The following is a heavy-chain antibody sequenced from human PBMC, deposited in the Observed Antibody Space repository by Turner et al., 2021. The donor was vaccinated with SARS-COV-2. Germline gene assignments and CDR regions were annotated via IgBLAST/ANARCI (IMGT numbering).Heavy chain of an antibody. D-gene: IGHD3-10*01. V-gene: IGHV2-70*15. J-gene: IGHJ3*02. CDR1: GFSLSTSGMC. Sequence: VTLRESGPALVKPTQTLTLTCTFSGFSLSTSGMCVSWIRQPPGKAREWLESFDWDDDKYYSTSLKIRRPISKDTSKNQVVLTMTNMDPVDTATYYCARMRYYYGSGSYYYAFDIWGQGTMVTISS. CDR2: FDWDDDK. CDR3: ARMRYYYGSGSYYYAFDI.